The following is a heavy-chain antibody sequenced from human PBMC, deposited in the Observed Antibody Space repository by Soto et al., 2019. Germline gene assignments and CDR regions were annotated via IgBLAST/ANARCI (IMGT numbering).Heavy chain of an antibody. CDR2: INHSGSN. J-gene: IGHJ6*02. V-gene: IGHV4-34*01. CDR1: GGSFSGYY. D-gene: IGHD1-26*01. CDR3: AGNSGSYYYYGMDV. Sequence: PSQTLSLTCAVYGGSFSGYYWGWIRQPPGKGVEWIGEINHSGSNNYNTSLKSRVTISVDTSKNQFSLKLSSVTAADTAVYYCAGNSGSYYYYGMDVWGQGTTVTVSS.